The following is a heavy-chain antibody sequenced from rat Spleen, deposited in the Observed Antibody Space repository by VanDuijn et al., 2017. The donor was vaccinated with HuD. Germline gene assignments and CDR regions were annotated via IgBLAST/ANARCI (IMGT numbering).Heavy chain of an antibody. CDR2: ISYDGSRT. J-gene: IGHJ2*01. D-gene: IGHD4-3*01. Sequence: EVQLVESGGGLVQPGRSLKLSCAASGFTFSNYGMAWVRQAPTKGLEWVATISYDGSRTYYRDSVKGRFTISRDNAKSTLYLQMDSLRSEDTATYYCATHSGPFDYWGQGVMVTVSS. V-gene: IGHV5-29*01. CDR1: GFTFSNYG. CDR3: ATHSGPFDY.